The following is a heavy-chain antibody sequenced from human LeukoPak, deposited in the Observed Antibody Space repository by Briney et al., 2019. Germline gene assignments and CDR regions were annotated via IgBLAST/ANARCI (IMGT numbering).Heavy chain of an antibody. V-gene: IGHV3-53*01. Sequence: GGSLRLSCAASGFTVSSNYMSWVRQAPGKGLEWVSVIYSGGSTYYADSVKGRFTISRDNSKNTLYLQMNSLRAEDTAVYYCARDAISGSSSWYGDDAFDIWGQGTMVTVSS. CDR1: GFTVSSNY. J-gene: IGHJ3*02. D-gene: IGHD6-13*01. CDR3: ARDAISGSSSWYGDDAFDI. CDR2: IYSGGST.